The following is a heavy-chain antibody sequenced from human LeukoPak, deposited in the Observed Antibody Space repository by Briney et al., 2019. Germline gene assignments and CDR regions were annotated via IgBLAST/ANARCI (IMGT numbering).Heavy chain of an antibody. CDR3: ARADAVAAFFDY. D-gene: IGHD6-19*01. CDR1: GGSISSGGYY. V-gene: IGHV4-61*08. Sequence: SETLSLTCTVSGGSISSGGYYWSWIRQHPGEGLEWIGYIYYSGSTNYNPSLKSRVTISVDTSKNQFSLKLSSVTAADTAVYYCARADAVAAFFDYWGQGTLVTVSS. J-gene: IGHJ4*02. CDR2: IYYSGST.